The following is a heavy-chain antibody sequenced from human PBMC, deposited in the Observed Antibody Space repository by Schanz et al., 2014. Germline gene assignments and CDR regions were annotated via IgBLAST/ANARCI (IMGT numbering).Heavy chain of an antibody. CDR2: ITAYNGDT. J-gene: IGHJ3*02. V-gene: IGHV1-18*01. D-gene: IGHD5-18*01. CDR3: TRGGYSYALSAFDI. CDR1: GGTFSSYT. Sequence: QVQLVQSGAEVKKPGASVKVSCTASGGTFSSYTISWLRQAPGQGLEWMGWITAYNGDTNYALKLQGRVTMTTDTSTGTAYMELRSLRSDDTALYYCTRGGYSYALSAFDIWGQGTMVTVSS.